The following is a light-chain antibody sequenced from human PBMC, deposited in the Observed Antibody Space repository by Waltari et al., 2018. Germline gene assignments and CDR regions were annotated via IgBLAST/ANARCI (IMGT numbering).Light chain of an antibody. V-gene: IGLV1-44*01. J-gene: IGLJ2*01. CDR1: SSNIGRNT. Sequence: QSVLTQPPSASGTPGQRVTISCSGSSSNIGRNTVNWYQPLPGTAPKLLIYRNNQRPSGVPNLFSGYKSGTSASLAISGLQSEDEADYYCAAWDDSLNGVVFGGGTKLTVL. CDR3: AAWDDSLNGVV. CDR2: RNN.